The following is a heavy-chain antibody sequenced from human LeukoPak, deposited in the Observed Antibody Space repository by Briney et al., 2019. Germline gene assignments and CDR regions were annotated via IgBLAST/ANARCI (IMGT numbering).Heavy chain of an antibody. J-gene: IGHJ4*02. D-gene: IGHD3-22*01. V-gene: IGHV4-39*01. Sequence: TSETLSLTCTVSGGSISSSGYYWGWIRQPPGKGLEWIGSTYYSGSTYYNPSLKSRVSISVDTSKNQFSLKLSSVTAADTAVYYCARHQGYDYDRSGYYAMDYWGQGTLVTVSS. CDR1: GGSISSSGYY. CDR2: TYYSGST. CDR3: ARHQGYDYDRSGYYAMDY.